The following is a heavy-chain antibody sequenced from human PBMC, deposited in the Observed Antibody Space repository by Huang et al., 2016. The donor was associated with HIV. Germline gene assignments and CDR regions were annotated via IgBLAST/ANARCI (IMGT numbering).Heavy chain of an antibody. CDR3: ARDLWLRDLYYYYYMDV. J-gene: IGHJ6*03. D-gene: IGHD5-12*01. CDR1: RFTFSNYT. CDR2: ISYEGSNK. Sequence: QVQLVESGGGVVQPGRSLRLSCAASRFTFSNYTMHGVRQAQGKGLEWVAVISYEGSNKYYADSVKGRFTISRDNSKNTLYLQMNSLRAEDTAVYYCARDLWLRDLYYYYYMDVWGKGTTVTVSS. V-gene: IGHV3-30-3*01.